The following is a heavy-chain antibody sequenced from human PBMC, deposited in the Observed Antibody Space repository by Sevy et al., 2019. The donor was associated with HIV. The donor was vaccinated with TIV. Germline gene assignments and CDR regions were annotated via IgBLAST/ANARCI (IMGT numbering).Heavy chain of an antibody. D-gene: IGHD3-9*01. V-gene: IGHV3-33*01. CDR1: GFNLRNYG. Sequence: GGSLRLSCAASGFNLRNYGMHWVRQAPGKGLEWVAVIWYDGSNKYYGDSVKGRFTISRDNSKNTVYLQMNSLRAEDTALYYCARAEGRRYFDPSGWFDPWGRGTLVTVSS. CDR2: IWYDGSNK. J-gene: IGHJ5*02. CDR3: ARAEGRRYFDPSGWFDP.